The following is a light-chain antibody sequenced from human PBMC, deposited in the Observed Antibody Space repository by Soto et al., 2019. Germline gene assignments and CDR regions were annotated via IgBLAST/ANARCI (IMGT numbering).Light chain of an antibody. V-gene: IGKV1-8*01. CDR3: QLDKIYSEA. J-gene: IGKJ5*01. CDR2: AAS. Sequence: IRLTQSPYSSSASPGDRVTITCRARQGISSYLAWYQQKPGKAPKLLIYAASTLQSGVPSRFSGSGSGTEFTLTISSLQRNDFATLYCQLDKIYSEAFGQ. CDR1: QGISSY.